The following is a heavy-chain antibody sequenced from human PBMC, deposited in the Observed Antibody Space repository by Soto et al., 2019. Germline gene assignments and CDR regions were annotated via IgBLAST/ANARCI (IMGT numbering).Heavy chain of an antibody. CDR3: ATTSTAGKYNYAMDV. D-gene: IGHD6-13*01. J-gene: IGHJ6*02. CDR1: GYSFTNYW. CDR2: IYPGDSDT. V-gene: IGHV5-51*01. Sequence: GESLKISCKGSGYSFTNYWIGWVRQMPGKGLEWMGIIYPGDSDTRYSPSFQGQVTISADKSISTAYLQWSSLKASDTAMYHCATTSTAGKYNYAMDVWGQGTTVTVSS.